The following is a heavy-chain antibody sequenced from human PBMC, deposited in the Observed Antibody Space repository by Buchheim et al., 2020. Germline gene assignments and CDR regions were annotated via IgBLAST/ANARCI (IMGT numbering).Heavy chain of an antibody. CDR2: ISYDGSNK. Sequence: QVQLVESGGGVVQPGRSLRLSCAASGFTFSSYGMHWVRQAPGKGLEWVAVISYDGSNKYYAESVKGRYTLSRDNSKNTLYLQMNSLRAEDTAVYYCAKVQHLGELSLYPGFDYWGQGTL. CDR3: AKVQHLGELSLYPGFDY. V-gene: IGHV3-30*18. J-gene: IGHJ4*02. D-gene: IGHD3-16*02. CDR1: GFTFSSYG.